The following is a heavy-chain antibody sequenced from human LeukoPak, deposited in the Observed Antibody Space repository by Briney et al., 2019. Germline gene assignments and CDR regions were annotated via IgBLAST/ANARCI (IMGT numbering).Heavy chain of an antibody. CDR1: GYSISSGYY. CDR2: IYHSGST. D-gene: IGHD1-26*01. CDR3: AREFGGSYYYYYYMDV. J-gene: IGHJ6*03. Sequence: SETLSLTCAVSGYSISSGYYWGWIRQPPGKGLEWIGSIYHSGSTYYNPSLKSRVTISVDTSKNQFSLKLSSVTAADTAVYYCAREFGGSYYYYYYMDVWGKGTTVTVSS. V-gene: IGHV4-38-2*02.